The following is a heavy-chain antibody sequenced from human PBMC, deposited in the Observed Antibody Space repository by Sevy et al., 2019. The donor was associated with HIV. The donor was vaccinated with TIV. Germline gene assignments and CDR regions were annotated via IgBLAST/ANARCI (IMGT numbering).Heavy chain of an antibody. CDR1: GFNFSHYW. V-gene: IGHV3-7*04. J-gene: IGHJ4*02. Sequence: GGSLRLSCAASGFNFSHYWMHWVRQAPGKGLEWVANIKQDESEKYYVASVKGRFTISRDNAKNSVYLQMNSLIPEDTAIYYCARGNSGSFDYWGQGTLVTVSS. D-gene: IGHD3-22*01. CDR2: IKQDESEK. CDR3: ARGNSGSFDY.